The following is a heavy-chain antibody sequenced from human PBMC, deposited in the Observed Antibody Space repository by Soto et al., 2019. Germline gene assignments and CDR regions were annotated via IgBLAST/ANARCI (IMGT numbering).Heavy chain of an antibody. Sequence: SETLSLTCTVSGGSISSYYWSWIRQPPGKGLEWIGYIYHSGSTNYNPSLKSRVTISLDTSKSQFSLKLSSVTAADTAVYFCARDSGPSGWFDPWGQGTLFTVS. J-gene: IGHJ5*02. CDR1: GGSISSYY. D-gene: IGHD1-26*01. CDR2: IYHSGST. CDR3: ARDSGPSGWFDP. V-gene: IGHV4-59*01.